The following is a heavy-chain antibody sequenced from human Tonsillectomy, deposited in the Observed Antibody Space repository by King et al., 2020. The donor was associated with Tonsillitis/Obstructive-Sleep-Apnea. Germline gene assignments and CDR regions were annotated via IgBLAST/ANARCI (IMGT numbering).Heavy chain of an antibody. Sequence: QLQESGPGLVKPSETLSLTCTVSGGSISSYYWSWIRQPPGKGLECIGYIYYSGSTNYNPSRKSRVTISVHTSKNQFSLKLSSVTAADTAVYYCAREGLRDAFDIWGQGTMVTVSS. J-gene: IGHJ3*02. CDR2: IYYSGST. D-gene: IGHD5-12*01. V-gene: IGHV4-59*01. CDR1: GGSISSYY. CDR3: AREGLRDAFDI.